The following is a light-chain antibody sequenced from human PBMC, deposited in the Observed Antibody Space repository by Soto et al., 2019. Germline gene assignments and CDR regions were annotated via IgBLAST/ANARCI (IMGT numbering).Light chain of an antibody. V-gene: IGKV3-20*01. Sequence: EIVLTQSPGTLSLSPGERATPTCRASQSLNSNYLAWYQHKSGQAPRLLIYAISSRAPGIPDRFSGSGSGTDFTLTISRLEPEDFAVYCCQHYDTSPITFGQGTRLEIK. CDR2: AIS. J-gene: IGKJ5*01. CDR1: QSLNSNY. CDR3: QHYDTSPIT.